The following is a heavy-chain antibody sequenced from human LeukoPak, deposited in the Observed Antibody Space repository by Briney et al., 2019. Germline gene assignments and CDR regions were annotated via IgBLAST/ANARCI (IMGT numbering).Heavy chain of an antibody. CDR1: GGSISSYY. V-gene: IGHV4-4*09. D-gene: IGHD3-10*01. CDR2: IYTSGTT. CDR3: ARSALGWDGSGSPYYYYYMDV. Sequence: PSETLSLTCSVSGGSISSYYWSWIRQPPGKGPEWIGYIYTSGTTNYNPSLKSRVTISVDTSKNQFSLKLSSVTAADTAVYYCARSALGWDGSGSPYYYYYMDVWGKGTTVTVSS. J-gene: IGHJ6*03.